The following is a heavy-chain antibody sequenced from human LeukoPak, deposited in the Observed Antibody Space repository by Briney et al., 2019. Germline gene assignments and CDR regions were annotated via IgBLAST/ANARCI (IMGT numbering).Heavy chain of an antibody. V-gene: IGHV3-23*01. D-gene: IGHD2-15*01. CDR1: GFTFSSYA. J-gene: IGHJ4*02. CDR3: AKGPRRLAATYYFHC. Sequence: PGGSLGLFCAASGFTFSSYAMSWGRQAPGKGLEWVSAISGSGSNTYYADSVKGRFTISRDNSKNTLYLQMNSLRAEDTAVYYCAKGPRRLAATYYFHCWGQGTLVTVSS. CDR2: ISGSGSNT.